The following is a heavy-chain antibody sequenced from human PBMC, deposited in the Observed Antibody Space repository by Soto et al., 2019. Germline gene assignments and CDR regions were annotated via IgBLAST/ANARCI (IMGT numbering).Heavy chain of an antibody. J-gene: IGHJ4*02. D-gene: IGHD1-26*01. CDR1: GFTFDDYA. V-gene: IGHV3-9*01. CDR3: VKAYSGSYYRVFDY. CDR2: ISWNSGSI. Sequence: GGSLRLSCAASGFTFDDYAMHWVRQAPGKGLEWVSGISWNSGSIGYGDSVKGRFTISRDNAKNSLYLQMNSLRAEDTALYYCVKAYSGSYYRVFDYWGQGTLVTVSS.